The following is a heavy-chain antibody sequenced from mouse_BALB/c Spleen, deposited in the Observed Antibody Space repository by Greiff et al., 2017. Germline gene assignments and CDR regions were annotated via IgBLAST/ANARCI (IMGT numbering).Heavy chain of an antibody. CDR1: GFTFSSYT. J-gene: IGHJ2*01. CDR3: ARHGGAYGYDGYYFDY. Sequence: EVQVVESGGGLVQPGGSLKLSCAASGFTFSSYTMSWVRQTPEKRLEWVAYISNGGGSTYYPDTVKGRFTISRDNAKNTLYLQMSSLKSEDTAMYYCARHGGAYGYDGYYFDYWGQGTTLTVSS. CDR2: ISNGGGST. V-gene: IGHV5-12-2*01. D-gene: IGHD2-2*01.